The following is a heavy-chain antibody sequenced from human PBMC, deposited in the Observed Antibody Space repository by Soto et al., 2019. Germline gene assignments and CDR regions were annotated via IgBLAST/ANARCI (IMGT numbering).Heavy chain of an antibody. V-gene: IGHV1-69*13. CDR3: ASGAVAGKGYFDY. D-gene: IGHD6-19*01. CDR2: IIPIFGTA. CDR1: GGTFSSYA. J-gene: IGHJ4*02. Sequence: SVKVSCKASGGTFSSYAISWVRQAPGQGLEWMGGIIPIFGTANYAQKFQGRVTITADESTSTAYMELSSLRSEGTAVYYCASGAVAGKGYFDYWGQGTLVTVSS.